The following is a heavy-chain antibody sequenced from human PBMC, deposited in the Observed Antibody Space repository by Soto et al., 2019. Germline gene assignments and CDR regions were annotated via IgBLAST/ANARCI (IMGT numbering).Heavy chain of an antibody. V-gene: IGHV3-30-3*01. CDR2: ISYDGSNK. J-gene: IGHJ6*02. CDR3: AREGRYYYGMDV. Sequence: GGSLRLSCAASGFTFSSYAMHWVRQAPGKGLEWVAVISYDGSNKYYADSVKGRFTISRDNSKNTLYLQMNSLRAEDTAVYYCAREGRYYYGMDVWGQGTTVTVSS. CDR1: GFTFSSYA.